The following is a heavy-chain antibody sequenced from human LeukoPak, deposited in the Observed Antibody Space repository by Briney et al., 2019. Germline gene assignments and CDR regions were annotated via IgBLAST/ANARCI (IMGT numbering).Heavy chain of an antibody. CDR1: GGSISSGDYY. CDR2: TYYSGST. J-gene: IGHJ4*02. V-gene: IGHV4-30-4*01. D-gene: IGHD7-27*01. Sequence: SETLSLTCTVSGGSISSGDYYWSWIRQPPGKGLEWIGYTYYSGSTYYNPSLKSRVTISVDTSKNQFSLKLSSVTAADTAVYYCARTETGNFDYWGQGTLVTVSS. CDR3: ARTETGNFDY.